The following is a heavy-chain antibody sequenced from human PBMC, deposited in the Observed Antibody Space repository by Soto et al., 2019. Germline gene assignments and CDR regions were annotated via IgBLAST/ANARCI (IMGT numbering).Heavy chain of an antibody. V-gene: IGHV4-61*08. CDR2: IYYSGNT. J-gene: IGHJ5*02. D-gene: IGHD5-18*01. CDR1: GGSVSSGDYY. Sequence: KASETLSLTCTVSGGSVSSGDYYWSWIRQPPGKGLEWIGYIYYSGNTNYNPSLKSRVIISVDTSKNLFSLKLTSVTAADTAVYYCARIPVDTSMIYWLDPWGQGTLVTAPQ. CDR3: ARIPVDTSMIYWLDP.